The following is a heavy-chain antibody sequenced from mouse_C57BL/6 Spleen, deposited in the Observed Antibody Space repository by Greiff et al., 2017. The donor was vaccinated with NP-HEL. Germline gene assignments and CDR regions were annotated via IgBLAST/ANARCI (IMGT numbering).Heavy chain of an antibody. V-gene: IGHV1-81*01. J-gene: IGHJ4*01. CDR1: GYTFTSYG. Sequence: QVHVKQSGAELARPGASVKLSCKASGYTFTSYGISWVKQRTGQGLEGMGEIYPRSGNTYYNEKIKGTATLTADKSSSTAYMELRSLTSEDSAVYFCAMDYAMDYWGQRTSVPVSS. CDR3: AMDYAMDY. CDR2: IYPRSGNT.